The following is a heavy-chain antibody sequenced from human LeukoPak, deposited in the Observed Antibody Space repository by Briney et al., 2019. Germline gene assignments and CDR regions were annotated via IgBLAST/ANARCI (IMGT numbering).Heavy chain of an antibody. Sequence: SETLSLTCTVSGGSISSYYWSWIRQPAGKGLEWIGRIYTNGNTNYNPSLKSRVTMSVDTSKNQFSLKLSSVTAADTAVYYCARLKATVSIHAYFDSWGQGTLVTVSS. CDR3: ARLKATVSIHAYFDS. CDR1: GGSISSYY. J-gene: IGHJ4*02. D-gene: IGHD4-17*01. V-gene: IGHV4-4*07. CDR2: IYTNGNT.